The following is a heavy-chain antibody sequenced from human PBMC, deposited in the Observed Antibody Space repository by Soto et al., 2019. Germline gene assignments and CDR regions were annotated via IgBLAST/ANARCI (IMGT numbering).Heavy chain of an antibody. CDR3: SIYPGPAPYYDILTGYSDY. V-gene: IGHV1-69*13. Sequence: SVKVSCKASGGTFSSYAISWVRQAPGQGLEWMGGIIPIFGTANYAQKFQGRVTITADESTSTAYMELSSLRSEDTAVYYCSIYPGPAPYYDILTGYSDYWGQGTLVTVSS. CDR2: IIPIFGTA. D-gene: IGHD3-9*01. J-gene: IGHJ4*02. CDR1: GGTFSSYA.